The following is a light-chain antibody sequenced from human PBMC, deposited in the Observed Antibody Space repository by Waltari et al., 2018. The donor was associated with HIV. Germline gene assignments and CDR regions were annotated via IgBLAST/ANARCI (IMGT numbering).Light chain of an antibody. CDR1: SGNIASHY. CDR3: QSYDSNDPWV. Sequence: FKLTQPLSVSESPGKTVTISCTRSSGNIASHYVQWYQQRPGSAPTTVIYEDNQRPSGVPDRFSGSIDSSSNSASLTISGLKTEDEADYYCQSYDSNDPWVFGGGTKLTVL. CDR2: EDN. J-gene: IGLJ3*02. V-gene: IGLV6-57*04.